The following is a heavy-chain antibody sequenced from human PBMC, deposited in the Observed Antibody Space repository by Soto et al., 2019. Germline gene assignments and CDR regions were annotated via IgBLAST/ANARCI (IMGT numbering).Heavy chain of an antibody. CDR2: VYDTWST. J-gene: IGHJ6*01. V-gene: IGHV4-59*08. CDR3: VRQGIGFLHGLVDV. CDR1: SGPSKSHN. Sequence: QVQVQQSGPGLVKPSETLSLTCTVSSGPSKSHNWGWIRQPPGRGLEWIGYVYDTWSTSYNPSLTSRVTVSADTSTIRISLTLRFVTAADTAVYYCVRQGIGFLHGLVDVWGQGTTVIVSS. D-gene: IGHD3-10*01.